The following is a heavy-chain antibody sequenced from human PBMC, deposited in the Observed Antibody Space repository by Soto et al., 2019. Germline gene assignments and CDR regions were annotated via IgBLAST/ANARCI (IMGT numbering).Heavy chain of an antibody. V-gene: IGHV4-34*01. CDR2: INHSRST. D-gene: IGHD3-3*01. CDR3: ARDYWSGSLYGMDV. CDR1: GGSFSGYY. Sequence: QVQLQQWGAGLLKPSETLSLTCAVYGGSFSGYYWSWIRQPPGKGLEWIGEINHSRSTNYNPSLKSRVTISVDTSKNQFALKLSSVTAADTAVYYCARDYWSGSLYGMDVWGQGTTVTVSS. J-gene: IGHJ6*02.